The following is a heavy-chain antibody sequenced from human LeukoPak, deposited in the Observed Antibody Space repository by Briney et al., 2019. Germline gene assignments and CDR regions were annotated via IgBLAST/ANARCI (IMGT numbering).Heavy chain of an antibody. CDR1: GYTLSSFG. CDR3: ARDRPRGAFDI. D-gene: IGHD3-10*01. CDR2: ISTYNGNT. Sequence: ASVKVSCKASGYTLSSFGITWVRQAPGQGLEWMGWISTYNGNTNYAQKLQGRVTMTTDTSTSTGYMELRSLRSDDTAVYYCARDRPRGAFDIWGQGTMVTVSS. J-gene: IGHJ3*02. V-gene: IGHV1-18*01.